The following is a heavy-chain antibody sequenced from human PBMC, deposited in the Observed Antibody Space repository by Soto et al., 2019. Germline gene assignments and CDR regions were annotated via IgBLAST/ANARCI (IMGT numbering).Heavy chain of an antibody. J-gene: IGHJ4*02. CDR2: VNQSGTS. CDR3: ATPGVVTGTVDY. V-gene: IGHV4-4*02. CDR1: GDSTRIRYW. Sequence: SETLSLTCGVSGDSTRIRYWWTWLRRPPGRGLEWIGEVNQSGTSNYNPSLKSRVTISIDNSNNHFSLKMTSVTAADTAVYYCATPGVVTGTVDYWGQGTLVTVSS. D-gene: IGHD1-20*01.